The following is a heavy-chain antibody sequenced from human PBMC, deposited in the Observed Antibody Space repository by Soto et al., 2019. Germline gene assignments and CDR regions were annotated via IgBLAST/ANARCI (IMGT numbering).Heavy chain of an antibody. Sequence: QVQLVESGGGVVQPGRSLRLSCAASGFTFSSYGMHWVRQAPDKGLEWVAVIWYDGSNKYYADSVKGRFTISRDNSKNTLYLQMNSLRAEDTAVYYCAKDIAAAGTPGFDYWGQGTLVTVSS. J-gene: IGHJ4*02. CDR1: GFTFSSYG. CDR2: IWYDGSNK. CDR3: AKDIAAAGTPGFDY. D-gene: IGHD6-13*01. V-gene: IGHV3-33*06.